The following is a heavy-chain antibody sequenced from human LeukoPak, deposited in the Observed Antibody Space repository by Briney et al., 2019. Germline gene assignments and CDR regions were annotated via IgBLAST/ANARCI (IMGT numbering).Heavy chain of an antibody. V-gene: IGHV4-59*08. Sequence: PETLSLTCTVSGGSISSYYWSWIRQPPGKGLEWIGYIYYSGSTNYNPSLKSRVTISVDTSKNQFSLKLSSVTAADTAVYYCARGEMYYYDSSGFIRPYYYGMDVWGQGTTVTVSS. D-gene: IGHD3-22*01. CDR3: ARGEMYYYDSSGFIRPYYYGMDV. CDR2: IYYSGST. J-gene: IGHJ6*02. CDR1: GGSISSYY.